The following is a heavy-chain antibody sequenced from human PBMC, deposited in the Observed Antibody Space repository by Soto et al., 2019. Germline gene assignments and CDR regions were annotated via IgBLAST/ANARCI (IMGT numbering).Heavy chain of an antibody. CDR3: ASGVVVVPTAILFRY. J-gene: IGHJ4*02. CDR1: GYSFTNYW. CDR2: IYLSDSDT. Sequence: LGESLKISCQTSGYSFTNYWIAWVRQMPGKGLEWMGVIYLSDSDTKYSPSFQGQVTISADKSISAAYLQWSSLEASDTAMYYCASGVVVVPTAILFRYWGQGTLVTVPS. D-gene: IGHD2-2*02. V-gene: IGHV5-51*01.